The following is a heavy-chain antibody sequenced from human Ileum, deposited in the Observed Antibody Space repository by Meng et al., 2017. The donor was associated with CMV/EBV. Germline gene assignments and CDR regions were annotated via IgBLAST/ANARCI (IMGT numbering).Heavy chain of an antibody. J-gene: IGHJ4*02. CDR2: ISYNGNT. Sequence: TVSGASNSSGDYYWTWVRQHPEKGLEWIGYISYNGNTNYNPSLKSRITISLDTSKNQFSLNLRSVTAADTAVYYCATNSDFWSGYWNYWGQGTLVTVSS. CDR1: GASNSSGDYY. V-gene: IGHV4-31*02. D-gene: IGHD3-3*01. CDR3: ATNSDFWSGYWNY.